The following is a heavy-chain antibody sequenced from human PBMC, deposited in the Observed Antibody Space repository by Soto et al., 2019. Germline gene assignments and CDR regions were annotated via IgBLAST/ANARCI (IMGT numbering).Heavy chain of an antibody. CDR1: GGSISSSSYY. Sequence: QLQLQESGPGLVKPSETLSLTCTVSGGSISSSSYYWGWIRQPPGKGLEWIGSIYYSGSTYYNPSLKSRVTISVDTSKNQFSLKLSSVTAADTAVYYCARHPSGYYDILTALDAFDIWGQGTMVTVSS. D-gene: IGHD3-9*01. J-gene: IGHJ3*02. CDR2: IYYSGST. V-gene: IGHV4-39*01. CDR3: ARHPSGYYDILTALDAFDI.